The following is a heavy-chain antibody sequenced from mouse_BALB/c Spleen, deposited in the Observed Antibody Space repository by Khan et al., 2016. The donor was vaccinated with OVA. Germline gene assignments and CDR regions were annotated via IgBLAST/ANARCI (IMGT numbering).Heavy chain of an antibody. V-gene: IGHV1-63*02. Sequence: VQLQESGAELVRPGTSVKMSCKAAGYTFTSYWIGWVKQRPGHGLEWIGDIYPGSGNTNYNEKFRGKATLIADTSSNTAYMQLSSLTSEDSAIYYGARPYYYGSRYDTMDAWGQGTSVTVSS. CDR1: GYTFTSYW. D-gene: IGHD1-1*01. CDR2: IYPGSGNT. J-gene: IGHJ4*01. CDR3: ARPYYYGSRYDTMDA.